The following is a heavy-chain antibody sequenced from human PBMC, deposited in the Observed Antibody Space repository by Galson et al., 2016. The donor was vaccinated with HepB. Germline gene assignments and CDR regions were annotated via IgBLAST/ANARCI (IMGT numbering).Heavy chain of an antibody. Sequence: SLRLSCAASGFTFSRYWMYWVRQAPGKGLVWVSRINSDGSSVSYADSVKGRFTISRDNAKNTLYLQMNSLRGEDTALYYCTRSYARATIAVNTFDMWGQGTMVTVSS. J-gene: IGHJ3*02. CDR1: GFTFSRYW. CDR3: TRSYARATIAVNTFDM. V-gene: IGHV3-74*01. D-gene: IGHD5-12*01. CDR2: INSDGSSV.